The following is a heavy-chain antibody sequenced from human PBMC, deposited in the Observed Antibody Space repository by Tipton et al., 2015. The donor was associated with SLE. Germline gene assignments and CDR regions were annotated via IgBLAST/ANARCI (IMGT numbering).Heavy chain of an antibody. CDR3: ARAAAVADD. Sequence: QSGAEVKKPGASVKVSCKASGYTFTSYGISWVRQAPGQGLVCMGWISAYNGNTNYAQKLQGIVTMTTDTSTSTDYMELRSLSSDGTAVDYCARAAAVADDWCEGTLVAVSS. CDR1: GYTFTSYG. CDR2: ISAYNGNT. D-gene: IGHD2-2*01. V-gene: IGHV1-18*01. J-gene: IGHJ4*02.